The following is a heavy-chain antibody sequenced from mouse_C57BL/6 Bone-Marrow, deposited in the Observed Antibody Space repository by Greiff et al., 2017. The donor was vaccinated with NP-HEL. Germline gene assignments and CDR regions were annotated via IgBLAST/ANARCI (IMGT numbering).Heavy chain of an antibody. D-gene: IGHD2-4*01. CDR1: GYTFTDYY. CDR3: ARRGDYDDGAWFAY. V-gene: IGHV1-19*01. J-gene: IGHJ3*01. Sequence: VQLKESGPVLVKPGASVKMSCKASGYTFTDYYMNWVKQSHGKSLEWIGVINPYNGGNSYNQKFKGKATLTVDKSSSTAYMELNSLTSEDSAVYYCARRGDYDDGAWFAYWGQGTLVTVSA. CDR2: INPYNGGN.